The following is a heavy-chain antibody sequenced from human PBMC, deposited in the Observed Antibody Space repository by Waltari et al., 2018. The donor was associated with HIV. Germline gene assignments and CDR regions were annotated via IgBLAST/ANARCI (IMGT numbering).Heavy chain of an antibody. V-gene: IGHV4-61*02. CDR1: GGSISSGRYY. D-gene: IGHD3-3*01. Sequence: QVQLQESGPGLVKPSQTLSLTCTVPGGSISSGRYYWSWIRQPAGQGLEWIGRIYTSGSTNYKPSLKGGVTRAVDTSKNQFSLKLSSVTAADTVVYYWARDLYDFWSGYYPTGFDPWGQGTLVTVSS. CDR2: IYTSGST. CDR3: ARDLYDFWSGYYPTGFDP. J-gene: IGHJ5*02.